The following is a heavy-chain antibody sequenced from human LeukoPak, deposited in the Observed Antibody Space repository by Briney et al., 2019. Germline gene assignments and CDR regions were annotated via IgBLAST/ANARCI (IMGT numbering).Heavy chain of an antibody. Sequence: GASVKASCKASGYTFTGYYMHWVRQAPGQGLEWMGWINPNSGGTNYAQKFQGRVTMTRDTSISTAYMELSRLRSDDTAVYYCARRGSSGWYKIFDYWGQGTLVTVSS. CDR1: GYTFTGYY. D-gene: IGHD6-19*01. CDR3: ARRGSSGWYKIFDY. J-gene: IGHJ4*02. V-gene: IGHV1-2*02. CDR2: INPNSGGT.